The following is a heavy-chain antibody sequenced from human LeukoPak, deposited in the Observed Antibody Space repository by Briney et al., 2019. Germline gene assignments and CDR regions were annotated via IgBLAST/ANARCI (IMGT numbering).Heavy chain of an antibody. Sequence: PGGSLRLSCAASGFTFSSSAMSWVRQAPGKGLEWVSRINSDGSSTSYADSVKGRFTISRDNAKNTLYLQMNSLRAEDTAVYYCARRELNFDYWGQGTLVTVSS. CDR1: GFTFSSSA. D-gene: IGHD1-26*01. V-gene: IGHV3-74*01. CDR3: ARRELNFDY. CDR2: INSDGSST. J-gene: IGHJ4*02.